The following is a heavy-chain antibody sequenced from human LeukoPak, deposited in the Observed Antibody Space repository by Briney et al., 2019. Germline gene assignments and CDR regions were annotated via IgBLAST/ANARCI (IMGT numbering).Heavy chain of an antibody. CDR2: INPSGGST. CDR3: ARDSPTLLWFGELSPFDY. V-gene: IGHV1-46*01. Sequence: ASVKVSCKASGYTFTSYYMHWVRQAPGQGLEWMGIINPSGGSTSYAQKFQGRVTMTRDMSTSTVYMELSSLRSEDTAVYYCARDSPTLLWFGELSPFDYWGQGTLVTVSS. D-gene: IGHD3-10*01. CDR1: GYTFTSYY. J-gene: IGHJ4*02.